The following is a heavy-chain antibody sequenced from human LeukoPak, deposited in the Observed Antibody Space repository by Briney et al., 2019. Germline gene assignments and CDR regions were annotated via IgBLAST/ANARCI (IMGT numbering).Heavy chain of an antibody. Sequence: ASVKVSCKASGYTFTSYGINWVRQAPGQGLEWMGWISTYNGNTDYAQNLQGRVTMTTDTSTSTAYMELRSLRSDDTAVYYCARACSGGSCHIIRWGQGTLVTVSS. CDR3: ARACSGGSCHIIR. D-gene: IGHD2-15*01. J-gene: IGHJ4*02. V-gene: IGHV1-18*01. CDR1: GYTFTSYG. CDR2: ISTYNGNT.